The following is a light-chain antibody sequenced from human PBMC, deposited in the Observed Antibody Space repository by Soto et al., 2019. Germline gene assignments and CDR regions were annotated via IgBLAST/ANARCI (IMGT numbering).Light chain of an antibody. CDR3: QSFDRGPSGVYV. V-gene: IGLV1-40*01. CDR1: SSNIGAGYA. Sequence: SVLTQPPSVSGAPGQRVTLSCTGSSSNIGAGYAVHWFQQLPGTAPKLLIFGNNNRPSGVPDRFSVSRSGTSASLAITGLQAEDEGNYYCQSFDRGPSGVYVFGTGTKVTVL. CDR2: GNN. J-gene: IGLJ1*01.